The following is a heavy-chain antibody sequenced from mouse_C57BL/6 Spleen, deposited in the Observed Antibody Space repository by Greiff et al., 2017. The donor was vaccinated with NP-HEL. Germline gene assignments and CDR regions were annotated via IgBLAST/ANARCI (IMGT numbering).Heavy chain of an antibody. Sequence: QVQLQQPGAELVRPGTSVKLSCKASGYTFTSYWMHWVKQRPGQGLEWIGVIDPSDSYTNYNQKFKGKATLTVDTSSSTASMQLSSLTSEDSAVYYCARRIYDGYPFDYWGQGTTLTVSS. D-gene: IGHD2-3*01. CDR1: GYTFTSYW. J-gene: IGHJ2*01. CDR2: IDPSDSYT. CDR3: ARRIYDGYPFDY. V-gene: IGHV1-59*01.